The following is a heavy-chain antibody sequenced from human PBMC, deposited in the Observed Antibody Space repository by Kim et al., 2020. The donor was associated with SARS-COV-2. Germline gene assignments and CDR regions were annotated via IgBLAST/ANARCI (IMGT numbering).Heavy chain of an antibody. CDR1: GFTFSIYA. CDR2: INNNGGKA. D-gene: IGHD1-7*01. CDR3: AANWNSDY. Sequence: GGSLRLSCSGSGFTFSIYAMNWARQAPGKGLEYISVINNNGGKAYYADSVKGRFIISRDNTKNTLYLQMSSLRPDYTAVYYCAANWNSDYWGQGTLVTVS. V-gene: IGHV3-64D*06. J-gene: IGHJ4*02.